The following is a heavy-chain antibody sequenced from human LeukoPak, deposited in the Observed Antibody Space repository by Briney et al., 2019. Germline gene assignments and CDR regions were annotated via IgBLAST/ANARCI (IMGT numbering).Heavy chain of an antibody. CDR1: GFTFSDYY. CDR3: ARARATIFGVVIPYNWFDP. Sequence: GGSLRLSCAASGFTFSDYYMSWIRQAPGKGLEWVSYISSSGSTIYYADSVKGRFTISRDNAKNSLYLQMNSLRAEDTAVYYCARARATIFGVVIPYNWFDPWGQGTLVTVSS. V-gene: IGHV3-11*04. J-gene: IGHJ5*02. D-gene: IGHD3-3*01. CDR2: ISSSGSTI.